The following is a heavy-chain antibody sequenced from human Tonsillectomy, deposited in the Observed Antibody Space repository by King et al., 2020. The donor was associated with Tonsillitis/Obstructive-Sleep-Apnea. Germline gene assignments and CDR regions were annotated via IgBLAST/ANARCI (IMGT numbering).Heavy chain of an antibody. D-gene: IGHD5-12*01. Sequence: EMQLVQSGAEVKKPGESLKISCKASGYSFTSNWIGWVRQMSGKSLEWMGIIYPGDSDTRYSPSFQGQVTIPVDESISTAYLQWSSLKASDTSIYYCAKHSHGYGCYLLAADYWGQGTLVTVSS. J-gene: IGHJ4*02. CDR3: AKHSHGYGCYLLAADY. CDR1: GYSFTSNW. CDR2: IYPGDSDT. V-gene: IGHV5-51*01.